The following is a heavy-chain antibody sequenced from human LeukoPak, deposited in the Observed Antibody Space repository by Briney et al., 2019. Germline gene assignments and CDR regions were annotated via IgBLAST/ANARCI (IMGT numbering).Heavy chain of an antibody. CDR2: ISYDGSNK. J-gene: IGHJ3*02. Sequence: PGGSLRLSCAASGFTFSSYGMHWVRQAPGKGLEWVAVISYDGSNKYYADSVKGRFTISRDNAKNSLYLQMNSLRVEDTAVYYCAREAIGQRLVRDDAFDIWGQGTMVTVSS. D-gene: IGHD6-13*01. V-gene: IGHV3-30*03. CDR1: GFTFSSYG. CDR3: AREAIGQRLVRDDAFDI.